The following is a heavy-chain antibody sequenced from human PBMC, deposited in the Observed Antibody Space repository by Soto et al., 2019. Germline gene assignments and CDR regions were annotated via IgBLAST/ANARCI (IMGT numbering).Heavy chain of an antibody. V-gene: IGHV3-30*18. CDR2: LSNNGSNK. CDR3: AKDGAYTGTYHFDY. Sequence: QVQLVESGGGVVQPGMSLSLSCAASGFTFSNYGMHWVRQAPGKGLEWVTHLSNNGSNKFYADSVKGRFIISRDNSKNTLYLQMTSLIPEDTAVYYCAKDGAYTGTYHFDYWGQGTLVTVSS. J-gene: IGHJ4*02. CDR1: GFTFSNYG. D-gene: IGHD1-26*01.